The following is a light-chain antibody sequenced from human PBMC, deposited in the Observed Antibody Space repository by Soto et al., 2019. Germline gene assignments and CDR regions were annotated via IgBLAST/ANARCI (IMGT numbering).Light chain of an antibody. CDR1: KLGDKY. J-gene: IGLJ2*01. Sequence: SYELTQPPSVSVSPGQTASITCSGDKLGDKYACWYQQKPGQSPVLLIYQDTKRPSGIPERFSGSNSGTTATLTISGTQAMDEADYYCQVWDSNTEADVFGGGTKVTVL. CDR2: QDT. V-gene: IGLV3-1*01. CDR3: QVWDSNTEADV.